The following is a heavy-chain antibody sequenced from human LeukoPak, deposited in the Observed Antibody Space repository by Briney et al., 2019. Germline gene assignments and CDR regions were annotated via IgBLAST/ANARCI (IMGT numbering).Heavy chain of an antibody. CDR1: GFTFSSYS. V-gene: IGHV3-48*04. J-gene: IGHJ4*02. Sequence: GGSLRLSCAASGFTFSSYSMNWVRQAPGKGLEWVSYISSSSSTIYYADSVKGQFTISRDNAKSSLYLQMNSLRAEDTAVYYCAKKKTDYSYPSSFDYWGQGTLVTVSS. CDR2: ISSSSSTI. D-gene: IGHD4-11*01. CDR3: AKKKTDYSYPSSFDY.